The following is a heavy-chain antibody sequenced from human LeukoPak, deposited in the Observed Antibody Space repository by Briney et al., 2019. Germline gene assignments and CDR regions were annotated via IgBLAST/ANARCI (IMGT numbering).Heavy chain of an antibody. D-gene: IGHD2-15*01. CDR1: GFTFSSYG. Sequence: PGGSLRLSCAASGFTFSSYGMHWVRQAPGKGLEWVAVISYDGSNKYYADSVKGRFTISRDNSKNTLYLQMNSLRAEDTAVYYCAKVAVAGQFDYWGQGTLVTVSS. CDR2: ISYDGSNK. V-gene: IGHV3-30*18. J-gene: IGHJ4*02. CDR3: AKVAVAGQFDY.